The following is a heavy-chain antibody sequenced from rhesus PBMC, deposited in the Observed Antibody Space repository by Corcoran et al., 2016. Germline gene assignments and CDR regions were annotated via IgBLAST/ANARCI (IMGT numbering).Heavy chain of an antibody. D-gene: IGHD1-38*01. CDR3: ARDPGTNFDY. CDR1: GFTFRAYY. V-gene: IGHV3-178*01. Sequence: EVQLVESGGGLAKPGGSLRLSCAASGFTFRAYYMDWVRPAPGKGREWVSRISKGGGSTWDADSVKGRVTISRENAKNTLYFQMNSRRAEDTAVYYCARDPGTNFDYWGQGVLVTVSS. CDR2: ISKGGGST. J-gene: IGHJ4*01.